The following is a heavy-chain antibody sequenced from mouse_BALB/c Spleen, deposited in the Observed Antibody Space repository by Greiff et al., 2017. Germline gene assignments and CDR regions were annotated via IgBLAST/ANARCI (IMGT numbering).Heavy chain of an antibody. CDR1: GYTFTSYV. Sequence: EVKLQESGPELVKPGASVKMSCKASGYTFTSYVMHWVEQKPGQGLEWIGYINPYNDGTKYNEKFKGKATLTSDKSSSTAYMELSSLTSEDSAVYYCARSLWLKDAMDYWGQGTSVTVSS. J-gene: IGHJ4*01. V-gene: IGHV1-14*01. CDR3: ARSLWLKDAMDY. CDR2: INPYNDGT. D-gene: IGHD2-2*01.